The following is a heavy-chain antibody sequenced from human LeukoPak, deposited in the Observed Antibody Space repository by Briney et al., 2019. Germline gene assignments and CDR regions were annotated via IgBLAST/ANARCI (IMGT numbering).Heavy chain of an antibody. Sequence: GRSLRLSCAASGFNFGTYAMNWVRQAPGKGLEWVSVIYSGGSTYYADSVKGRFTISRDNSKNTLYLQMNSLRAEDTAVYYCASNEGGYDYWGQGTLVTVSS. V-gene: IGHV3-53*01. J-gene: IGHJ4*02. CDR2: IYSGGST. CDR1: GFNFGTYA. D-gene: IGHD3-16*01. CDR3: ASNEGGYDY.